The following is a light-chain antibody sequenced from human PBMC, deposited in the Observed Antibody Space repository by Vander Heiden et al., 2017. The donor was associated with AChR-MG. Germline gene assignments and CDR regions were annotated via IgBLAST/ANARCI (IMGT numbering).Light chain of an antibody. CDR3: SSYAGSNNLGV. J-gene: IGLJ2*01. CDR1: SSDVGGYKY. CDR2: EVS. Sequence: QSALTQPPSASGSPGPSVTISCPGTSSDVGGYKYVSWYQHHPGKSPKLMIYEVSKRPSGVPDRFSGSKSGNTASLTVSGLQAEDEADYYCSSYAGSNNLGVFGGGTKLTVL. V-gene: IGLV2-8*01.